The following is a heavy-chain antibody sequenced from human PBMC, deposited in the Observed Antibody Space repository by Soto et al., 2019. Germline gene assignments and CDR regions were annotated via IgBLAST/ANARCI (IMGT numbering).Heavy chain of an antibody. J-gene: IGHJ5*02. CDR2: IYWDGDK. CDR3: AHIASYYQFDWFDP. Sequence: QITLKESGRPLVKPTQTLTLTCTFSGFSLTTSGVGVGWIRQPPGKALEWLALIYWDGDKRYSPSLKTRLTVTKDNSNNQVVLTMSNMDPVDTATYYCAHIASYYQFDWFDPWGQGILVTVSS. D-gene: IGHD3-10*01. CDR1: GFSLTTSGVG. V-gene: IGHV2-5*02.